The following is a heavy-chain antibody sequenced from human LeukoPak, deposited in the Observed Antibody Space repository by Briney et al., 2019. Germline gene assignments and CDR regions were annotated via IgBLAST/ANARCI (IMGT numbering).Heavy chain of an antibody. V-gene: IGHV1-46*01. Sequence: ASVKVSCKASGYTSTSYHMQWVRQPPGQVLEWMGIINPSGGSTNYAQRFRGRVTMTRDMSTGTVYMELSSLTSVDTAVYYCARRGGIQLWFGFDYWGQGTLVTVSS. CDR2: INPSGGST. D-gene: IGHD5-18*01. J-gene: IGHJ4*02. CDR3: ARRGGIQLWFGFDY. CDR1: GYTSTSYH.